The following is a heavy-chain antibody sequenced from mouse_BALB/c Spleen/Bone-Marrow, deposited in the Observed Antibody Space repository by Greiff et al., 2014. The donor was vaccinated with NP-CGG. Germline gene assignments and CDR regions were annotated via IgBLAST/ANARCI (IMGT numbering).Heavy chain of an antibody. J-gene: IGHJ4*01. CDR3: ARSGERYGAMDY. V-gene: IGHV5-4*02. Sequence: EVQVVESGGGLVKPGGSLKLSCAASGFTFSDYFMYWVRQTPEKRLEWVATISDGGSYTYYPDSVMGRFTISRDNAKNNLYLQMSSLKSEDTAMYYCARSGERYGAMDYWGQGTSVTVFS. CDR1: GFTFSDYF. D-gene: IGHD1-1*02. CDR2: ISDGGSYT.